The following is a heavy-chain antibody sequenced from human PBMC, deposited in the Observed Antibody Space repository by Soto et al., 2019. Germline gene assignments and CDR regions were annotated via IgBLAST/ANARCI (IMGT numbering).Heavy chain of an antibody. CDR3: ARYIGGRTYDILTGYYLVFDP. CDR1: GYSFTNFH. CDR2: MNPNSGIT. V-gene: IGHV1-8*02. D-gene: IGHD3-9*01. J-gene: IGHJ5*02. Sequence: ASVKVSCKASGYSFTNFHIHWVRQAPGQGLEWMGRMNPNSGITGDAQKFQGRVTMTRNTSISTAYMELSSLRSEDTAVYYCARYIGGRTYDILTGYYLVFDPWGQGTLVTVSS.